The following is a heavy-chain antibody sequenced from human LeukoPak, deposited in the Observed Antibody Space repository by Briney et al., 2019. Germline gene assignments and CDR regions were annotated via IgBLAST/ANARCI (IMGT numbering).Heavy chain of an antibody. CDR1: GFSFSTYA. D-gene: IGHD7-27*01. CDR3: AKDYALGIFDY. Sequence: GESLRLSCSASGFSFSTYAMTWVRQAPGKGLEWVAGISGSGGATSNADSVKGRFTISRDNSKNMVYLQMNSLRVEDTAVYFCAKDYALGIFDYWGLGTLVTVSS. CDR2: ISGSGGAT. J-gene: IGHJ4*02. V-gene: IGHV3-23*01.